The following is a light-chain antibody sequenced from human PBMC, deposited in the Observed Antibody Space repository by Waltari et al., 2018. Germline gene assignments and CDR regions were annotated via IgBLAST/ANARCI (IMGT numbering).Light chain of an antibody. V-gene: IGKV4-1*01. CDR2: WAS. CDR1: QSVLYSSNNKNY. CDR3: QQYYSTPQT. J-gene: IGKJ2*01. Sequence: DIVMTQSPDFLAVSLGERATINCKSSQSVLYSSNNKNYLAWYQQKPGQPPKLLIYWASTRDSGVPDRFSGSGSVTDFTLTISSLQAEDVAVYYCQQYYSTPQTFGQGTKLEIK.